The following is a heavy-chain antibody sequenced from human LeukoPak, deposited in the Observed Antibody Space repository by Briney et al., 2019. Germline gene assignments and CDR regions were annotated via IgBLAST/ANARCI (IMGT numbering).Heavy chain of an antibody. CDR3: ARDRPITVLRFLEN. D-gene: IGHD3-3*01. V-gene: IGHV1-18*01. CDR2: ISAYNGNT. Sequence: GTSVKVSCKASGYTFTSYGISWVRQAPGQGLEWMGWISAYNGNTNYAQKLQGRVTMTTDTSTSTAYMELRSLRSDDTAVYYCARDRPITVLRFLENWGQGTLVTVSS. J-gene: IGHJ4*02. CDR1: GYTFTSYG.